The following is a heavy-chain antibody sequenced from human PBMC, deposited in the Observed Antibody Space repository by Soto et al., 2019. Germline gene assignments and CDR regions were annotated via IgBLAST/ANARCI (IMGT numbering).Heavy chain of an antibody. CDR2: ISTTRNYT. J-gene: IGHJ4*02. CDR3: ARVSRDYHLYYFDY. CDR1: GFTFSDHF. V-gene: IGHV3-11*06. D-gene: IGHD2-21*01. Sequence: GGSLRLSCIVSGFTFSDHFMAWVRQAPGKGLEWVSDISTTRNYTKYANSVKGRFSMSRDNARNSVYLQMNRLRADDTAVYYCARVSRDYHLYYFDYWGQGALVTVSS.